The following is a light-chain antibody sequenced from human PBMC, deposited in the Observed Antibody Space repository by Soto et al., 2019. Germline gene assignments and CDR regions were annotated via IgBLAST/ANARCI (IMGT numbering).Light chain of an antibody. J-gene: IGLJ3*02. CDR3: AAWDGNLNSPL. V-gene: IGLV1-44*01. CDR1: NSNIGRYS. CDR2: SDD. Sequence: QSVLTQPPSLSGTPGQRVTISCSGSNSNIGRYSVNWYQHLPGTAPKILIYSDDRRRSGVLYQFSGSKSGTSASLAISGQQPEDEAEYYCAAWDGNLNSPLFGGGTKLTVL.